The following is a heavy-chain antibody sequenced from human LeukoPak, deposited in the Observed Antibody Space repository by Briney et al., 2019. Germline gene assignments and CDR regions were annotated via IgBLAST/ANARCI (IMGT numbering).Heavy chain of an antibody. D-gene: IGHD6-19*01. J-gene: IGHJ5*02. V-gene: IGHV1-2*02. CDR2: INPNSGGT. CDR3: ARARVRYSSGWYSWFDP. Sequence: ASVKVSCKASGYTFTGYYMHWVRQAPGQGLEWMGWINPNSGGTNYAQKFQGRVTMTRDTSISTAYMELSRLRSDDTAVYYCARARVRYSSGWYSWFDPGGQGTLVTVSS. CDR1: GYTFTGYY.